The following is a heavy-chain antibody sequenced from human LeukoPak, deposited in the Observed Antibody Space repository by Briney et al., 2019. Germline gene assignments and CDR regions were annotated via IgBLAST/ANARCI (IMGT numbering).Heavy chain of an antibody. D-gene: IGHD5-24*01. Sequence: GASVKVSCKASGYTFTGYYMHWVRQAPGQGLEWMGWINPNSGGTNYAQKFQGWVTMTRDTSISTAYMELSRLRSGDAAIYYCTRGGDGTRRDFDYWGQGTLVTVFS. CDR1: GYTFTGYY. J-gene: IGHJ4*02. V-gene: IGHV1-2*04. CDR3: TRGGDGTRRDFDY. CDR2: INPNSGGT.